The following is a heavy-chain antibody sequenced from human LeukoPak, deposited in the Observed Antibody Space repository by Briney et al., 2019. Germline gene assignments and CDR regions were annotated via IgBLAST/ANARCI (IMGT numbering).Heavy chain of an antibody. D-gene: IGHD3-22*01. Sequence: PGGSLRLSCAAYGFTFNSHAMSWVRQIPGKGLEWVSSVTADGTNTHLADSVKGRFTISRDNSKNTLYLHMNSLRVDDTAVYFCAYYDSSGYYYGRLRYWGQGTPVTVSS. CDR3: AYYDSSGYYYGRLRY. J-gene: IGHJ4*02. CDR2: VTADGTNT. CDR1: GFTFNSHA. V-gene: IGHV3-23*01.